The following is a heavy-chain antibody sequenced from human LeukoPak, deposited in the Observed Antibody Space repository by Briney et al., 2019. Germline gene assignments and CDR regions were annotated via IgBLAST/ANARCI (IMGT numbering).Heavy chain of an antibody. D-gene: IGHD3-22*01. Sequence: PGGSLRLSCAASGFTFSSYSMNWVRQAPGKGLEWVSSISSSSSYIYYADSVKGRFTISRDNAKNSLYLQMNSLRAEDTAVYYCARDVNYYDSSGYSALNSYYFDYWGQGTLVTVSS. CDR2: ISSSSSYI. J-gene: IGHJ4*02. CDR1: GFTFSSYS. CDR3: ARDVNYYDSSGYSALNSYYFDY. V-gene: IGHV3-21*01.